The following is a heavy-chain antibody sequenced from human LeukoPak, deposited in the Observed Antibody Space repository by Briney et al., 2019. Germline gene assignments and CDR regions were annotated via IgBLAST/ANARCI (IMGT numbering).Heavy chain of an antibody. Sequence: GRSLRRSYAPPAVTFSSYARNWLLQPSGKGLQSLSAISGRGGSTYYAESVKGRFTISRDNSKNTLYLQMNSLRAEDTAVYYCAKEFDDDYGDHFDYWGQGTLVTVSS. V-gene: IGHV3-23*01. CDR3: AKEFDDDYGDHFDY. CDR2: ISGRGGST. CDR1: AVTFSSYA. J-gene: IGHJ4*02. D-gene: IGHD4-17*01.